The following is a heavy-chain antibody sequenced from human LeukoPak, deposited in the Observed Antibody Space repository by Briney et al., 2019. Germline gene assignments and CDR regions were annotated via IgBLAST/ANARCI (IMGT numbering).Heavy chain of an antibody. CDR2: ISDDGREK. CDR1: GFAFSRYE. V-gene: IGHV3-30*04. J-gene: IGHJ4*02. CDR3: ATEMRSSGSRFDY. Sequence: PGGSLRLSCAASGFAFSRYEMHWVRQAPGKGLEWLTFISDDGREKYHADSVKGRFTVSRDNSKNALYLEMNSLRAEDTAVYYCATEMRSSGSRFDYWGQGTLVTVSS. D-gene: IGHD3-10*01.